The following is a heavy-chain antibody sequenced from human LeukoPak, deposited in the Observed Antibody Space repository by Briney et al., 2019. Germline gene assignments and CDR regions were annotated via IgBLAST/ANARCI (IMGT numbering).Heavy chain of an antibody. D-gene: IGHD3-10*01. J-gene: IGHJ6*03. CDR3: ARAVGSGSFQTYYYCMDV. Sequence: SETLSLTCTVSGGSINSIYWRWLPQPAGKGLEWKERIYTSRSTNYRPPIESLITISVDTSRKHFSLTRRPVTAADTAVYYCARAVGSGSFQTYYYCMDVWGKGTTVTISS. V-gene: IGHV4-4*07. CDR2: IYTSRST. CDR1: GGSINSIY.